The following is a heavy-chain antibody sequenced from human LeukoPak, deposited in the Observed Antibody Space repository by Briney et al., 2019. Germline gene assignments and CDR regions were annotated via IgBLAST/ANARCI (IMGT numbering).Heavy chain of an antibody. CDR3: ATFRITAIHFDY. CDR1: GFPFSNYW. D-gene: IGHD2-21*02. V-gene: IGHV3-7*01. J-gene: IGHJ4*02. Sequence: PGGSLRLSCAASGFPFSNYWMSWVRQAPGKGLEWVASIMQDGSEDYYVDSVKGRFTISRDNAKNSLYLQMNSLRAEVTAVYYCATFRITAIHFDYWGEGILVTVSS. CDR2: IMQDGSED.